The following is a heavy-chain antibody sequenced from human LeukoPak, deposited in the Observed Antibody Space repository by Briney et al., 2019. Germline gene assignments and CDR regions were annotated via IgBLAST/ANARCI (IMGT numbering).Heavy chain of an antibody. CDR1: GYTFTGYY. CDR3: ARVIGGGDDPIRLDH. Sequence: ASVKVSCTTSGYTFTGYYMHWVRQAPGQGLEWMGWINPNSGGTNYAQKFQGRVTMTRDTSISTAHLELSRLRSDDTAIYYCARVIGGGDDPIRLDHWGQGTLVTVSS. D-gene: IGHD3-16*01. V-gene: IGHV1-2*02. CDR2: INPNSGGT. J-gene: IGHJ4*02.